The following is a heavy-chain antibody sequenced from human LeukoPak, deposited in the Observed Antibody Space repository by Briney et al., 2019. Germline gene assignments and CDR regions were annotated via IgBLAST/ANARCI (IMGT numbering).Heavy chain of an antibody. D-gene: IGHD3-22*01. Sequence: SETLSLTCSVSGDSISSHYWSWIRQPAGKGLEWIGRIYTSGSTNYNPSLKSRVTMSVDTSKNQFSLKLSSVTAADTAVYYCARTRYDYYDSSGEVSYYMDVWGKGTTVTISS. V-gene: IGHV4-4*07. CDR3: ARTRYDYYDSSGEVSYYMDV. CDR2: IYTSGST. J-gene: IGHJ6*03. CDR1: GDSISSHY.